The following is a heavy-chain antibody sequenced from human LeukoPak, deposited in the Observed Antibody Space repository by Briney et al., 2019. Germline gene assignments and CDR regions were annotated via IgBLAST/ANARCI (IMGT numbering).Heavy chain of an antibody. D-gene: IGHD3-10*01. CDR2: IYPGDSDT. J-gene: IGHJ1*01. Sequence: PGESLKISCKGSGYSFTSYWIGWVRQMPGKGLEWMGIIYPGDSDTRYSPSFQGQVTISADKSISTAYLQWSSLKASDTAMYYCARPPYGSGSFSGEYFQHWGQGTLVTVSS. CDR1: GYSFTSYW. CDR3: ARPPYGSGSFSGEYFQH. V-gene: IGHV5-51*01.